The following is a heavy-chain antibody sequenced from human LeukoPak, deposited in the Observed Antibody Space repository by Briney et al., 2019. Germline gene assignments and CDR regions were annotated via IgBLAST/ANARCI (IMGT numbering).Heavy chain of an antibody. CDR2: INPNSGGT. Sequence: ASVKVSCKAAGYTFTGYYMHWVRQAPGQGLEWMGWINPNSGGTNYAQKFQGRVTMTRDTSISTAYMELSRLRSDDTAVYYCASLSGYDPTFDYWGQGTLVTVSS. D-gene: IGHD5-12*01. CDR1: GYTFTGYY. CDR3: ASLSGYDPTFDY. V-gene: IGHV1-2*02. J-gene: IGHJ4*02.